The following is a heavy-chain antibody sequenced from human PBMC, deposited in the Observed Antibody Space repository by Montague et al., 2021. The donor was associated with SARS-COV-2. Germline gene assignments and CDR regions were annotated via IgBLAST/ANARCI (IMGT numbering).Heavy chain of an antibody. Sequence: PALVKPTQTLTLTCRFSGFSLDASGAGVGWFRQPPGEALEWLSPLYWDDSKVFRPSLQARLTITKDTSKNQVVLEMTNVKPVDTATYYCTHTGWRSFGHSQYWGRGTLVAVSA. V-gene: IGHV2-5*02. CDR2: LYWDDSK. D-gene: IGHD3-3*02. CDR1: GFSLDASGAG. CDR3: THTGWRSFGHSQY. J-gene: IGHJ4*02.